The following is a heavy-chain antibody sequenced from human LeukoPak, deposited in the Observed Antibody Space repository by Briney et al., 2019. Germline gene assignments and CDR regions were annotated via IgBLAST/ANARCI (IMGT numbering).Heavy chain of an antibody. CDR3: AKAQGVTPRNAFDI. CDR2: IWYDGSNK. CDR1: GFTFSSYG. D-gene: IGHD4-23*01. Sequence: GGSLRLSCAASGFTFSSYGMHWVRQAPGKGLEWVAVIWYDGSNKYYADSLKGRFTISRDSSKSTVYLQMNSLRPEDTAVYYCAKAQGVTPRNAFDIWGQGTMVTVSS. V-gene: IGHV3-33*06. J-gene: IGHJ3*02.